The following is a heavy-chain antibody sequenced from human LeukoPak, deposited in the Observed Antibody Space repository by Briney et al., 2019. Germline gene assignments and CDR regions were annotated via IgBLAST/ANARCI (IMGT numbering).Heavy chain of an antibody. CDR2: ISISTRTI. Sequence: GGSLRLSCAASGFTFSNYGMNWVRQAPGKGLEWVSYISISTRTIYYADSVKGRFTISRDNAKNSLYLQMNSLRAEDTAVYYCARDRGGTYYDYWGQGTLVTVSS. V-gene: IGHV3-48*01. D-gene: IGHD3-16*01. CDR1: GFTFSNYG. CDR3: ARDRGGTYYDY. J-gene: IGHJ4*02.